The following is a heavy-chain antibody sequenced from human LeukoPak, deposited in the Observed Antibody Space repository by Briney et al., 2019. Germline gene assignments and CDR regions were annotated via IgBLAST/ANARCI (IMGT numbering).Heavy chain of an antibody. V-gene: IGHV4-34*01. D-gene: IGHD3-22*01. CDR2: INHSGST. CDR1: GGSFSGYY. J-gene: IGHJ3*02. Sequence: SETLSLTCAVYGGSFSGYYWSWIRQPPGKGLEWIGEINHSGSTNYNPSLKSRVTISVDTSKNQFSLKLSSVTAADTAVYYCARLRTMIVSNDAFDIWGQGTMVTVSS. CDR3: ARLRTMIVSNDAFDI.